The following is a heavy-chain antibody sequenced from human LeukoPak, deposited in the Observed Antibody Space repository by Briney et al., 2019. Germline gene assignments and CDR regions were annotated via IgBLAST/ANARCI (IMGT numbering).Heavy chain of an antibody. CDR3: AHSKQPIAVAGTDFFDY. V-gene: IGHV2-5*01. D-gene: IGHD6-19*01. J-gene: IGHJ4*02. CDR1: GFSLSTSGVG. CDR2: IYWNDDK. Sequence: SGPTLVNPTQTLTLTCTFSGFSLSTSGVGVGWIRQPPGKALEWLALIYWNDDKRYSPSLKSRLTITKDTSKNQVVLTMTNMDPVDTATYYCAHSKQPIAVAGTDFFDYWGQGTLVTVSS.